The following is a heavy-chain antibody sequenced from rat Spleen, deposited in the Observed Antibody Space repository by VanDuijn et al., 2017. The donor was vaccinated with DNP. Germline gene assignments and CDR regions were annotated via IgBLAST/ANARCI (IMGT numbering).Heavy chain of an antibody. CDR3: DSKVFPYDSGSNWFTY. CDR1: GFIFSDYW. J-gene: IGHJ3*01. D-gene: IGHD1-1*01. V-gene: IGHV5-31*01. CDR2: ISNAGDNT. Sequence: EVQLVESGGGPVQPGRSLKVSCVVSGFIFSDYWMTWIRQAPGKGLEWVASISNAGDNTYYSDSVKGRFTISRDNAKSTHYLQINSLRSEDTATYYCDSKVFPYDSGSNWFTYWSQGTLVTVSS.